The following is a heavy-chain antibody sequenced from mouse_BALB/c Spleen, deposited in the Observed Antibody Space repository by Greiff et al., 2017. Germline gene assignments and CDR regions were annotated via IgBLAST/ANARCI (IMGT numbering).Heavy chain of an antibody. D-gene: IGHD1-2*01. Sequence: DVQLVESGGGLVKPGGSLKLSCAASGFTFSDYYMYWVRQTPEKRLEWVATISDGGSYTYYPDSVKGRFTISRDNAKNNLYLQMSSLKSEDTAMYYCAGNGLGDYWGQGTSVTVSS. J-gene: IGHJ4*01. CDR3: AGNGLGDY. CDR1: GFTFSDYY. CDR2: ISDGGSYT. V-gene: IGHV5-4*02.